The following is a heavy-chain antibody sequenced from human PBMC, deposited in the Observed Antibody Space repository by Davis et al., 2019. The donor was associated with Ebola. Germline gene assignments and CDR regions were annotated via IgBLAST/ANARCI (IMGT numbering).Heavy chain of an antibody. V-gene: IGHV3-23*01. CDR2: FGGADGGP. CDR1: GFTFSTYA. CDR3: AKAGNGNQPFFDY. D-gene: IGHD1-14*01. Sequence: GESLKTPCAASGFTFSTYAINWVRQAPGKGLEWVSAFGGADGGPNYASSVKGRFTISRDNSKNTVYLQMNSLRAEDTAIYYCAKAGNGNQPFFDYWGQGTLVTVSS. J-gene: IGHJ4*02.